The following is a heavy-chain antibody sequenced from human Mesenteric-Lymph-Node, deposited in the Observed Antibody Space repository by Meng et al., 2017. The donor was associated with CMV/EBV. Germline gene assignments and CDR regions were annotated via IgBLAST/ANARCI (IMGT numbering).Heavy chain of an antibody. J-gene: IGHJ3*02. D-gene: IGHD2-21*01. CDR3: AKDTLFGRGDSFDI. Sequence: GESLKISCAASGFSLSSHGMHWVRQAPGKGLEWVAFVQYDGIQIWYAGSVKGQFTISRDNSQNTVFLEMNSLRPEDTAVYYCAKDTLFGRGDSFDIWGQGTRVTVSS. CDR2: VQYDGIQI. V-gene: IGHV3-30*02. CDR1: GFSLSSHG.